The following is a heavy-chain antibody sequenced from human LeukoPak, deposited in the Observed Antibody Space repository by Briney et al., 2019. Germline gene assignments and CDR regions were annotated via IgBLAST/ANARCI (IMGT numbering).Heavy chain of an antibody. CDR2: ISYDGSNK. D-gene: IGHD3-3*01. V-gene: IGHV3-30*03. Sequence: GGSLRLSCAASGFTFSSYGMHWVRQAPGKGLEWVAVISYDGSNKYYADSVKGRFTISRDNAKNSLYLQMNGLRVEDTAIYYCARVYYASWSGQPLSQHWLDPWGQGTLVTVSS. J-gene: IGHJ5*02. CDR3: ARVYYASWSGQPLSQHWLDP. CDR1: GFTFSSYG.